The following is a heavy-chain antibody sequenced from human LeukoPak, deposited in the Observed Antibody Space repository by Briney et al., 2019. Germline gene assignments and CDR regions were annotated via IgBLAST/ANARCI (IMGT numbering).Heavy chain of an antibody. Sequence: ASVKVSCKASGYTFTGYYLHWVRQAPGQGLEWMGWINPNSGGTNYAQKFQGRVTMTRDTSISTAYMELSRLRSDDTAVYYCARVALDYYGSVLDYWGQGTLVTVSS. CDR3: ARVALDYYGSVLDY. J-gene: IGHJ4*02. D-gene: IGHD3-10*01. CDR1: GYTFTGYY. V-gene: IGHV1-2*02. CDR2: INPNSGGT.